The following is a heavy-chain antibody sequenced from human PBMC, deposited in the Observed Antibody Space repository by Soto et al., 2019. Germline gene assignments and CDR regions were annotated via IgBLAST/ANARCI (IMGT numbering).Heavy chain of an antibody. Sequence: QVQLVQSGAEVKKPGSSVKVSCKASGGTFSSYAISWVRQAPGQGLEWMGGIIPIFCTANYAQKFQGRVTITADESTTTASMELSSLSSEDTAVYYCVSARPKKSTIRRGWYVWGQGTLVTVSS. J-gene: IGHJ4*02. CDR2: IIPIFCTA. D-gene: IGHD6-19*01. CDR1: GGTFSSYA. CDR3: VSARPKKSTIRRGWYV. V-gene: IGHV1-69*01.